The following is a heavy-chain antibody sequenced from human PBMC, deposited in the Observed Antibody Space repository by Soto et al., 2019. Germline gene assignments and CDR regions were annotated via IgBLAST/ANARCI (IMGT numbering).Heavy chain of an antibody. V-gene: IGHV1-69*13. CDR2: IIPIFGTA. CDR1: GYTFTSYG. Sequence: SVKVSCKASGYTFTSYGISWVRQAPGQGLEWMGGIIPIFGTANYAQKFQGRVTITADESTSTAYMELSSLRSEDTAVYYCARGNARRDGYNFDYWGQGTLVTV. D-gene: IGHD5-12*01. CDR3: ARGNARRDGYNFDY. J-gene: IGHJ4*02.